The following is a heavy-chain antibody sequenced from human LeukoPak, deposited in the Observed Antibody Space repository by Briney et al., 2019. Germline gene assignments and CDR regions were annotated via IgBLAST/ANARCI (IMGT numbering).Heavy chain of an antibody. J-gene: IGHJ4*02. V-gene: IGHV1-2*02. Sequence: GASVKVSCKASGYTFTGYYMRWVRQAPGQGLEWMGWISPNSDGTNYAQNFQGRVTMTRDTSISTAYMELSSLRSDDTAVYYCARGVEQLVLDYWGQGTLVTVSS. CDR3: ARGVEQLVLDY. D-gene: IGHD6-6*01. CDR2: ISPNSDGT. CDR1: GYTFTGYY.